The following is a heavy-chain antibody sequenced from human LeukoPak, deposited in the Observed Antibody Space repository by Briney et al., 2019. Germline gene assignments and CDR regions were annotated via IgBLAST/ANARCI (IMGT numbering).Heavy chain of an antibody. CDR2: INPNSGGT. J-gene: IGHJ4*02. D-gene: IGHD3/OR15-3a*01. CDR3: ARDTSNYDFWIEPDS. V-gene: IGHV1-2*02. Sequence: GASVKVSCKASGYTFTGYYMPWVRQAPGQGLEWMGWINPNSGGTNYAQKFQGRVTMTRDTSISTAYMELSRLRSDDTAVYYCARDTSNYDFWIEPDSWGQGTLVTVSS. CDR1: GYTFTGYY.